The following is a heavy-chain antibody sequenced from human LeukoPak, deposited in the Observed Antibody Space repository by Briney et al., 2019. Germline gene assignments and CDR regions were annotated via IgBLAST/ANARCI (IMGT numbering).Heavy chain of an antibody. D-gene: IGHD4-23*01. Sequence: PGGSLRLSCAASGFTFSSYDMHWVRQATGKGLEWDSAIGTAGDTYYPGSVKGRFTISRENAKNSLYLQMNSLRAGDTAVYYCARGTGGNSGYFQHWGQGTLVTVSS. CDR2: IGTAGDT. CDR3: ARGTGGNSGYFQH. J-gene: IGHJ1*01. V-gene: IGHV3-13*01. CDR1: GFTFSSYD.